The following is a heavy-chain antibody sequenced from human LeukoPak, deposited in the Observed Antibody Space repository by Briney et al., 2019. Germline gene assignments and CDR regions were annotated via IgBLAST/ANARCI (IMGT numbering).Heavy chain of an antibody. J-gene: IGHJ4*02. CDR2: ISGSGGST. Sequence: GGSLRLSCAASGFTFSSSAMSWVRQAPGKGLEWVSAISGSGGSTYYADSVKGRFTISRDNSKKTLYLQMNSLRAEDTAVYYCAKDPHAYYDSSGYYHDYWGQGTLVTVSS. V-gene: IGHV3-23*01. CDR3: AKDPHAYYDSSGYYHDY. CDR1: GFTFSSSA. D-gene: IGHD3-22*01.